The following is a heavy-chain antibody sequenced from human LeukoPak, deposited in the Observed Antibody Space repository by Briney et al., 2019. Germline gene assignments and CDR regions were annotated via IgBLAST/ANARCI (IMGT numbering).Heavy chain of an antibody. D-gene: IGHD3-3*01. J-gene: IGHJ6*03. CDR3: AKNDVWSGTDYYYYYMDD. V-gene: IGHV3-30*02. CDR1: GFTFSSYG. CDR2: IRYDGSNK. Sequence: PGGSLRLSCAASGFTFSSYGMHWVRQAPGKGLEWVAFIRYDGSNKYHADSVKGRFTISRDNSKNTLYLQINSLRAEDTAVYYCAKNDVWSGTDYYYYYMDDWGKGTTVTVSS.